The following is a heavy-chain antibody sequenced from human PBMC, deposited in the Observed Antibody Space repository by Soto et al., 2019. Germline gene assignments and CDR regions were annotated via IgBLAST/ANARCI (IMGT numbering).Heavy chain of an antibody. CDR2: IYYSGST. J-gene: IGHJ6*02. V-gene: IGHV4-31*03. CDR1: GGSISSGGYY. D-gene: IGHD3-10*01. CDR3: ARELRFGEDYYGMDV. Sequence: QVQLQESGPGLVKPSQTLSLTCTVSGGSISSGGYYWSWIRQHPGKGLEWIGYIYYSGSTYYNPSHKRRVTXSIXXSXYQFSLKLSSVTAADTAVYYCARELRFGEDYYGMDVWGQGTTVTVSS.